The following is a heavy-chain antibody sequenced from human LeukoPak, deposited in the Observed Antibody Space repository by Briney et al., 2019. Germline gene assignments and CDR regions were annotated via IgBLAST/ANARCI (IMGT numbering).Heavy chain of an antibody. CDR3: ARGISESTIDI. V-gene: IGHV3-30*03. CDR1: GFAYYDYG. D-gene: IGHD3-10*01. CDR2: ISYDGSYK. Sequence: PGGSLRLSCAASGFAYYDYGMHWVRQAPGKGLQWVTIISYDGSYKYYADSVKGRFTISRDNSKNTLFLQMNSLRPEDTAVYYCARGISESTIDIWGQGTMVTVSS. J-gene: IGHJ3*02.